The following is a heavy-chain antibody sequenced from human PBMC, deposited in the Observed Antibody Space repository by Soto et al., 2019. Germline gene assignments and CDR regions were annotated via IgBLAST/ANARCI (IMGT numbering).Heavy chain of an antibody. V-gene: IGHV3-74*01. D-gene: IGHD1-7*01. CDR1: GFTFSSYW. J-gene: IGHJ3*02. Sequence: EVQLVESWGGLVQPGGSLTLSCAASGFTFSSYWMHWVRQAPGKGLVWVSRVNSDVSSTNYADSVKGRFTISRDKAKDTLYLQMNSLRAEDTAVYYCAREGNYGNHHDGFDIWGQGTMVTVSS. CDR3: AREGNYGNHHDGFDI. CDR2: VNSDVSST.